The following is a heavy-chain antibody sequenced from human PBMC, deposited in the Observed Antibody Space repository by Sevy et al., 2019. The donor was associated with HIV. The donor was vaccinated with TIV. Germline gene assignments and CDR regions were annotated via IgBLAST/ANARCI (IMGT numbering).Heavy chain of an antibody. J-gene: IGHJ4*02. CDR3: AGENAWGRGYS. Sequence: SETLSLTCTLSGGSITSLYWNWIRQPPGKGLEWIANIYYNGHINYNPSLKRRLTLSLDTSKNQFSLRLSSVTAADTAMYYCAGENAWGRGYSWGQGTLVTVSS. V-gene: IGHV4-59*08. CDR1: GGSITSLY. CDR2: IYYNGHI. D-gene: IGHD1-26*01.